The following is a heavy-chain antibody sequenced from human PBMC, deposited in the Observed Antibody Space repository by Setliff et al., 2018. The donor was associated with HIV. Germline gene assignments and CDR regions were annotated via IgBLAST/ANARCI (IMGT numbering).Heavy chain of an antibody. V-gene: IGHV4-39*07. Sequence: LSLTCTVSGGSVSSSSYYWGWIRQPPGKGLEWIGIIYYTGNTYYNPSLKSRVTISVVTSRTQFSLKLSSVTAADTAVYYRARGQQASYFTPFFDYWGQATLVTVSS. CDR2: IYYTGNT. D-gene: IGHD3-10*01. J-gene: IGHJ4*02. CDR1: GGSVSSSSYY. CDR3: ARGQQASYFTPFFDY.